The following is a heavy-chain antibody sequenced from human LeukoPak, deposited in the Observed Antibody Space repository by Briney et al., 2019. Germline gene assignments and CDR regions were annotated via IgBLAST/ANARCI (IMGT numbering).Heavy chain of an antibody. Sequence: PGGSLRLSCAASGFTFSSYWMSWVRQAPGKGLEWVANIKQDGSEKYYVDSVKGRFTISRDNAKNSLYLQMNSLRAEDTAVYYCARTPFLDGYNHRGYFDYWGQGTLVTVSS. V-gene: IGHV3-7*01. D-gene: IGHD5-24*01. CDR3: ARTPFLDGYNHRGYFDY. CDR1: GFTFSSYW. CDR2: IKQDGSEK. J-gene: IGHJ4*02.